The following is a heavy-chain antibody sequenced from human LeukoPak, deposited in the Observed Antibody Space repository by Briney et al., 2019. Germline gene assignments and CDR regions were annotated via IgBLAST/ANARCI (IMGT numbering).Heavy chain of an antibody. J-gene: IGHJ2*01. Sequence: GGSLRLSCAASGFTVSSNYMSWVRQAPGKGLEWVSVIYSGGSTYYADSVKGRFTISRDNSKNTLCLQMNSLRAEDTAVYYCARDFTDGYNFWYFDLWGRGTLVTVSS. CDR1: GFTVSSNY. V-gene: IGHV3-53*01. CDR3: ARDFTDGYNFWYFDL. CDR2: IYSGGST. D-gene: IGHD5-24*01.